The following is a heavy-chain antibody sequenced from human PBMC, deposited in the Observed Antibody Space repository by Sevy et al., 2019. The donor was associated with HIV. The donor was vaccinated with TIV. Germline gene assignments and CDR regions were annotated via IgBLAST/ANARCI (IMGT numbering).Heavy chain of an antibody. CDR2: IYYSGST. D-gene: IGHD6-6*01. Sequence: SETLSLTCTVSGGSISSSSYYWGWIRQPPGKGLEWIGSIYYSGSTYYNPSLKGRVTISVDTSKNQLSLKLSSVTAADTAVYYCLGIIYSRSSGNYYYYGMDVWGQGTTVTVSS. CDR1: GGSISSSSYY. CDR3: LGIIYSRSSGNYYYYGMDV. V-gene: IGHV4-39*01. J-gene: IGHJ6*02.